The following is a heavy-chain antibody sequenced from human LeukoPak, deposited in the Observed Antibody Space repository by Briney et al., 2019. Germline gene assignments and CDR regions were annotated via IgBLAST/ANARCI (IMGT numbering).Heavy chain of an antibody. CDR3: ARGGYCSGGSCYRTESWFDP. D-gene: IGHD2-15*01. J-gene: IGHJ5*02. V-gene: IGHV3-21*01. CDR1: GFTFSSYS. CDR2: LSSSSYI. Sequence: GGSLRLSCAASGFTFSSYSMNWVRQAPGKGLEWVSSLSSSSYIYYADSVKGRFTISRDNAKNSLYLQMNSLRAEDTAVYYCARGGYCSGGSCYRTESWFDPWGQGTLVTVSS.